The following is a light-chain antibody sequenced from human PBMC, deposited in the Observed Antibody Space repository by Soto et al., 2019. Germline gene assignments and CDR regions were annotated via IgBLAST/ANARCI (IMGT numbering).Light chain of an antibody. J-gene: IGKJ4*01. CDR2: GAS. CDR3: QQYSSSPLT. V-gene: IGKV3-20*01. Sequence: EIVMTQSPATLSVSPGERATLSCRASQSVSSNYLAWYQQKPGQAPRLLIYGASNRATGIPDRFSGSGSGTEFTLTISRLEPEDFAVYYCQQYSSSPLTFGGGTKVDIK. CDR1: QSVSSNY.